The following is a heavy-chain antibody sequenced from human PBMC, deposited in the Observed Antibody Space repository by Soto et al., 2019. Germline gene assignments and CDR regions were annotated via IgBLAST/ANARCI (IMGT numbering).Heavy chain of an antibody. Sequence: PSETLSVTCTVSGGSISSGGYYWSWIRQHPGKGLEWIGYIYYSGSTYYNPSLKSRVTISVDTSKNQFSLKLSSVTAADTAVYYCARDSRLDCYDSSGYYRVLDYWGQGTLVTVSS. CDR3: ARDSRLDCYDSSGYYRVLDY. V-gene: IGHV4-31*03. J-gene: IGHJ4*02. CDR1: GGSISSGGYY. CDR2: IYYSGST. D-gene: IGHD3-22*01.